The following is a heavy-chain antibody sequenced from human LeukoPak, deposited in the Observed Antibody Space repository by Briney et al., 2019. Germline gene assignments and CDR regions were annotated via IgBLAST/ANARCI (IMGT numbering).Heavy chain of an antibody. V-gene: IGHV4-39*01. Sequence: PSETLSLTCTVSGGSISSYYWGWIRQPPGKGLEWIGSIYYSGSTYYNPSLKSRVTISVDTSKNQFSLKLSSVTAADTAVYYCARTKLWPNIDYWGQGTLVTVSS. CDR1: GGSISSYY. D-gene: IGHD5-18*01. J-gene: IGHJ4*02. CDR3: ARTKLWPNIDY. CDR2: IYYSGST.